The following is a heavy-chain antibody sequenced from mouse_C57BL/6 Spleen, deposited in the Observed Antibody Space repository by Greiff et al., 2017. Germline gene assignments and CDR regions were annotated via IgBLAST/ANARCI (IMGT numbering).Heavy chain of an antibody. CDR3: AIGGRGFAY. V-gene: IGHV1-52*01. D-gene: IGHD3-3*01. CDR2: IDPSDSET. J-gene: IGHJ3*01. CDR1: GYTFTSHW. Sequence: QVQLQQPGAELVRPGSSVKLSCQASGYTFTSHWMHWVKQRPIQGLEWIGNIDPSDSETNYNQKFKDKATLTVDKSSSTAYMQLSSLTSEDSAVYYCAIGGRGFAYWGQGTLVTVSA.